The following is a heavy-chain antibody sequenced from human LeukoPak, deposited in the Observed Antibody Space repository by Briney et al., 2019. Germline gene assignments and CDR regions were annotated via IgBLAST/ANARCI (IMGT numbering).Heavy chain of an antibody. D-gene: IGHD3-22*01. CDR3: ARSITMIVVVFDY. Sequence: PSETLSLTCTVSGGSISSYYWSWIRQPPGKGLEWIGYIYYSGSTNYNPSLKSRVTISVDTSKNQFSLKLSSVTAADTAVYYCARSITMIVVVFDYWGQGTLVTVSS. CDR1: GGSISSYY. J-gene: IGHJ4*02. CDR2: IYYSGST. V-gene: IGHV4-59*01.